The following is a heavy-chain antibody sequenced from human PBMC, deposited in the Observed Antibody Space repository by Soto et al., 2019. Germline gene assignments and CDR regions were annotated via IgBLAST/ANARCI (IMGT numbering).Heavy chain of an antibody. V-gene: IGHV4-39*01. CDR1: GGSISGSTYY. CDR2: ICHSGNT. J-gene: IGHJ5*02. CDR3: TGRKSEDDCSSNSCYLTS. Sequence: QSQLQESGPGLVKPSETLSLTCTVSGGSISGSTYYWGWIRQPPGKGLEWIASICHSGNTFYHPSLKSTVTKFIVRPNTQFSPKLVYVTAADTAVYYCTGRKSEDDCSSNSCYLTSWSQGTLVTVSS. D-gene: IGHD2-2*01.